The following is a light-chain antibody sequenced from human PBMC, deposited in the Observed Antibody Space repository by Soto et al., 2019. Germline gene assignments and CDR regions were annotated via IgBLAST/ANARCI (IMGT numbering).Light chain of an antibody. CDR1: SSDVGLYNL. Sequence: QSALPQPASVSGSPGQSITISCTGTSSDVGLYNLVSWYQHHPGKAPKLMIHEVSKRPSGVSSRFSGSKSGNTASLTISWLQAEDEADYYCCSYAGGSTYVFGTGTKVTVL. CDR2: EVS. J-gene: IGLJ1*01. CDR3: CSYAGGSTYV. V-gene: IGLV2-23*02.